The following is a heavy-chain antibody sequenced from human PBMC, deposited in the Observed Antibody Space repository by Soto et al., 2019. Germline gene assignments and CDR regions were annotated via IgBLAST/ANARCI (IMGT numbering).Heavy chain of an antibody. CDR2: ISSGGGAK. V-gene: IGHV3-11*01. Sequence: VQLVESGGGLVKPGGPLRLSCAASGFIFSDYYIAWIRQAPGKGLEWVSDISSGGGAKNVADSVRGRFTISRDNTNNSLYLQMNSLRVEDTALYYCARRLTGRTTGDWFDPWGQGTLVTVSS. CDR1: GFIFSDYY. D-gene: IGHD1-20*01. CDR3: ARRLTGRTTGDWFDP. J-gene: IGHJ5*02.